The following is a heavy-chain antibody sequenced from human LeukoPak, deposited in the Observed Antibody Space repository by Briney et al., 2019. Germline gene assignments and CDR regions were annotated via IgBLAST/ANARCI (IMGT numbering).Heavy chain of an antibody. CDR2: INHSGTT. CDR3: AGGVTSYYLSQYFLPY. Sequence: SETLSFTCAGDGWSFCGYYWSWIRQPPGKGLEGSGEINHSGTTNYNPSLKSGVNISVDTSQNQLSLKLRSVAAAETAVYYCAGGVTSYYLSQYFLPYWGRGTLVTVSS. V-gene: IGHV4-34*03. CDR1: GWSFCGYY. D-gene: IGHD3-9*01. J-gene: IGHJ4*02.